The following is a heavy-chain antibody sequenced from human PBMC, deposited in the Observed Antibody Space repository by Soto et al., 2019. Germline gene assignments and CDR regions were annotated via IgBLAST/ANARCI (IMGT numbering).Heavy chain of an antibody. J-gene: IGHJ6*02. D-gene: IGHD2-15*01. Sequence: QVQLVQSGAEVKKPGSSVKVSCKASGGTFSAYAISWVRQAPGQGLEWMGGIVPLFGTANYAQKFQGRVTITADESSSTAYMELSSLRSEDTAVYYCASPRICSGGSCHPSGYYYYGMDVWGQGTTVTVSS. CDR1: GGTFSAYA. CDR3: ASPRICSGGSCHPSGYYYYGMDV. CDR2: IVPLFGTA. V-gene: IGHV1-69*01.